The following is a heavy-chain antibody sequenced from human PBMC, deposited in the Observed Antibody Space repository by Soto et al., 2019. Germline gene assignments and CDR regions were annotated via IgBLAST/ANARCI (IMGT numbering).Heavy chain of an antibody. CDR3: TRDKRYCSSTSCYRNYYYYGMDV. J-gene: IGHJ6*02. Sequence: LSCTASGFTFGDYAMSWFRQAPGKGLEWVGFIRSKAYGGTTEYAASVKGRFTISRDDSKSIAYLQMNSLKTEDTAVYYCTRDKRYCSSTSCYRNYYYYGMDVWGQGTTVTVSS. V-gene: IGHV3-49*03. D-gene: IGHD2-2*02. CDR1: GFTFGDYA. CDR2: IRSKAYGGTT.